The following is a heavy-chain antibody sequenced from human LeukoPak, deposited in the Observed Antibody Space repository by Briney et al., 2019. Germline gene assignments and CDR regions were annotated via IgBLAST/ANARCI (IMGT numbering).Heavy chain of an antibody. CDR3: ASRFYCTNGVCYGGVGNWFDP. CDR1: GFTLRSNR. Sequence: GGSLRLSGAAPGFTLRSNRMNWVGRAQGKGWGGGSSIRSSSSYIYYADSVKARFTISRDNAKNSLYLQMNSLRAEDTAVYYCASRFYCTNGVCYGGVGNWFDPWGQGTLVTVSS. V-gene: IGHV3-21*01. CDR2: IRSSSSYI. D-gene: IGHD2-8*01. J-gene: IGHJ5*02.